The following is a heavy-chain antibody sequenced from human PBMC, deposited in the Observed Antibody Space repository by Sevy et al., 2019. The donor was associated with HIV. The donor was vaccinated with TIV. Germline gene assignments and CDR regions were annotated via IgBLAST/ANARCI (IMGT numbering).Heavy chain of an antibody. D-gene: IGHD2-8*01. Sequence: GGSLRLSCAASGFTFNNYSMSWVRQAPGKGLEWVATLSFGCGEINYADSVKGRFTISRDNSKNSLYLQMDNLRAEDTALYYCAREGCTRPHDYWGQGTRVTVSS. CDR1: GFTFNNYS. V-gene: IGHV3-23*01. CDR2: LSFGCGEI. J-gene: IGHJ4*02. CDR3: AREGCTRPHDY.